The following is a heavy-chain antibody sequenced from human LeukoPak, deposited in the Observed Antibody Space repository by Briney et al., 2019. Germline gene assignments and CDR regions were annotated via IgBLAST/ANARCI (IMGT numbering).Heavy chain of an antibody. D-gene: IGHD6-19*01. Sequence: GESLKIPCKGSEYSFTSYWIGWVRQMPGKGLEWMGIIYPGDSDTRYSPSFQGQVTISADKSISTAYLQWSSLKASDTAMYYCGRRQSSGWFDYWGQGTPVTVSS. CDR1: EYSFTSYW. CDR3: GRRQSSGWFDY. V-gene: IGHV5-51*01. J-gene: IGHJ5*01. CDR2: IYPGDSDT.